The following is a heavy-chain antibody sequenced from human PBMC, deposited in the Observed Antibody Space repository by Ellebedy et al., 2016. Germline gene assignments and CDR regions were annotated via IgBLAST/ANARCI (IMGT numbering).Heavy chain of an antibody. V-gene: IGHV1-3*01. CDR3: ARDHLGDAYNTFDS. J-gene: IGHJ4*02. CDR1: GYTFTSYA. Sequence: ASVKVSCKASGYTFTSYAIHWVRQAPGQRPEWMGWINAADGYTKYSQKFQGRVTITRDTSATTAYMELSSLTSEDTAVFYCARDHLGDAYNTFDSWGQGTLVTVSS. CDR2: INAADGYT. D-gene: IGHD5-24*01.